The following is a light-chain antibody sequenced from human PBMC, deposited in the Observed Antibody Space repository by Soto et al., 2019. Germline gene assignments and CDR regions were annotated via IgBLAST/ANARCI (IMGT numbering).Light chain of an antibody. CDR1: QSISIY. Sequence: DIQMTPSPSSLSASVGDRVTITCRASQSISIYLNWYQQKPGKAPNLLIYVASSLQSGVPSRFSGSGSGTDFNITISSLQPEDFATYFCQQSYTSPLTFGGGTKVEVK. CDR3: QQSYTSPLT. CDR2: VAS. J-gene: IGKJ4*01. V-gene: IGKV1-39*01.